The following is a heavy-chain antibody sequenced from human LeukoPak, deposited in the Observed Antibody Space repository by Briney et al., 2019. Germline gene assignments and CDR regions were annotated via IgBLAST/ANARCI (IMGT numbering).Heavy chain of an antibody. CDR2: IYLGDSDT. J-gene: IGHJ5*02. V-gene: IGHV5-51*01. D-gene: IGHD6-19*01. Sequence: GESLKISCKDPGYSFTNYWIAWVRQMPGKGLEGMGLIYLGDSDTRYRPSFQGQLIISADKYISTAYLQWSSLKASDTAMYYCARHPKFSSGSRWFDPWGQGTLVTVSS. CDR1: GYSFTNYW. CDR3: ARHPKFSSGSRWFDP.